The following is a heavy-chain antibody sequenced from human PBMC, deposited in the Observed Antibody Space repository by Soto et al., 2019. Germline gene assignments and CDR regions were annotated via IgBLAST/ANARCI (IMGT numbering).Heavy chain of an antibody. CDR2: INHSGST. Sequence: SETLSLTCAVYGGSFSGYYWSWIRQPPGKGLEWIGEINHSGSTNYNPSLKSRVTISVDTSKNQFSLKLSSVTAADTAVYYCAAGYYDFWSGYYPTDYWGQGTLVTVSS. V-gene: IGHV4-34*01. D-gene: IGHD3-3*01. CDR3: AAGYYDFWSGYYPTDY. CDR1: GGSFSGYY. J-gene: IGHJ4*02.